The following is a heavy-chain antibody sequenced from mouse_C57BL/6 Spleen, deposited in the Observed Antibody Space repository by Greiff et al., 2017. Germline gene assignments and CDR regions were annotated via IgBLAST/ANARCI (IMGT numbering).Heavy chain of an antibody. CDR1: GFTFSDAW. D-gene: IGHD2-4*01. V-gene: IGHV6-6*01. CDR3: THYDYVRDAMDY. J-gene: IGHJ4*01. CDR2: IRNKANNHAT. Sequence: EVKLQESGGGLVQPGGSMKLSCAASGFTFSDAWMDWVRQSPEKGLEWVAEIRNKANNHATYYAESVKGRFTISRDDSKSSVYLQMNSLRAEDTGIYYCTHYDYVRDAMDYWGQGTSVTVSS.